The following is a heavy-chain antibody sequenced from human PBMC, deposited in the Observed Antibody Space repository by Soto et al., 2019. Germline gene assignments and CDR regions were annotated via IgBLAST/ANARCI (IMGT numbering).Heavy chain of an antibody. D-gene: IGHD4-17*01. V-gene: IGHV3-23*01. CDR2: ISGSGSST. CDR1: GFIFSNYA. CDR3: PKTPLRTGPFDY. J-gene: IGHJ4*02. Sequence: EVQLLDSGGGLVQPGESLKLSCAASGFIFSNYAMSWVRQAPGKGLEWVSTISGSGSSTYYADSVNGRFTISRDKSLSMLYLQLNGLRPEDTAFYYWPKTPLRTGPFDYWGEGTLVTVSS.